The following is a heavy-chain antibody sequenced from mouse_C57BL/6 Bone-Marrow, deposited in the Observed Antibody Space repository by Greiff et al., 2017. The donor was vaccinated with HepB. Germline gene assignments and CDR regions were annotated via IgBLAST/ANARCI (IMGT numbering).Heavy chain of an antibody. V-gene: IGHV5-6*02. CDR1: GFTFSSYG. Sequence: EVKLVESGGDLVKPGGSLKLSCAASGFTFSSYGMSWVRQTPDKRLEWVATISSGGSYTYYPDSVKGRFTISRDTAKNTPYLQVSSLKSEDTAVDYCAGQGIWECVAYWGWGTLVTVSA. D-gene: IGHD4-1*01. CDR2: ISSGGSYT. J-gene: IGHJ3*01. CDR3: AGQGIWECVAY.